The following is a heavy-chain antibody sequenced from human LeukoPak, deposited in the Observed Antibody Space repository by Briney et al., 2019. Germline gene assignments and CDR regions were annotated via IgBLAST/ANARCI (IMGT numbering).Heavy chain of an antibody. J-gene: IGHJ4*02. CDR2: ISSSGSTI. CDR1: GFTFSDYY. D-gene: IGHD1-20*01. Sequence: GGSLRLSRAASGFTFSDYYMSWIRQAPGKGLECVSYISSSGSTIYYADSVKGRFTISRDNARNSLYLQMNSLRAEDTAVYYCARYITGTMGGFDYWGQGTLVTVSS. V-gene: IGHV3-11*01. CDR3: ARYITGTMGGFDY.